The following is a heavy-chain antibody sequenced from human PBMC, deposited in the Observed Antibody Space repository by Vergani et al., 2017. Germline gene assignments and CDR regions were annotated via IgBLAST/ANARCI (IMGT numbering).Heavy chain of an antibody. Sequence: EVQLVESGGGLVQPGGSLRLSCAASGFTFSSYWMHWVRQAPGKGLVWVSRINSDGSSTSYADSVKGRFTISRDNAKNTLYLQMNSLRAEDTAVYYCARAFGSAIYYYYYGMDVWGQGTTVTVSS. CDR1: GFTFSSYW. J-gene: IGHJ6*02. CDR3: ARAFGSAIYYYYYGMDV. D-gene: IGHD3-10*01. V-gene: IGHV3-74*01. CDR2: INSDGSST.